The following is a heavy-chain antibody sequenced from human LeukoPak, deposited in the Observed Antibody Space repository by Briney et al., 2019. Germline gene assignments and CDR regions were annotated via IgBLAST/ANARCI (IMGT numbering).Heavy chain of an antibody. CDR3: AREVSYCSSTSCSLGYYMDV. Sequence: SETQSLTCGVSGGAITNYYWNWIRQAPGKGLEWLGYIYYTGSTTYNPSVKSRITISLDTSKKQISLKLRSVTAADTAVYYCAREVSYCSSTSCSLGYYMDVWGKGTTVTVSS. D-gene: IGHD2-2*01. J-gene: IGHJ6*03. CDR1: GGAITNYY. CDR2: IYYTGST. V-gene: IGHV4-59*01.